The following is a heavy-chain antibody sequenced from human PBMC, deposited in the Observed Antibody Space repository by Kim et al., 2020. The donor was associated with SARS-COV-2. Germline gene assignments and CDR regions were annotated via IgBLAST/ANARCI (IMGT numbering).Heavy chain of an antibody. Sequence: SETLSLTCTVSGGSISSSSYYWGWIRQPPGKELEWIGTIYYSGSTSYNPSLKSRVTISVDTSRNQFSLKLSSVTAADTAVYYCARRTRSGTYYRDAFDIWGHGTMVTVSS. CDR2: IYYSGST. J-gene: IGHJ3*02. D-gene: IGHD1-26*01. CDR3: ARRTRSGTYYRDAFDI. CDR1: GGSISSSSYY. V-gene: IGHV4-39*01.